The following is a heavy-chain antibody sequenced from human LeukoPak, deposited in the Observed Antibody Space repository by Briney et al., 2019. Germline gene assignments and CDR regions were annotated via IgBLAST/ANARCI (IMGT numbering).Heavy chain of an antibody. Sequence: GGSLRLSCAPSGFTFHHYAIHWVRHVPGKGVEWGSGICWNRGSIAYPDPVKCGFTISRDNPKNSVYLQMNSLRAEDSALYYCAKDKAPLYSGYDWDLDFWGQGTLVTVSS. J-gene: IGHJ4*02. CDR3: AKDKAPLYSGYDWDLDF. V-gene: IGHV3-9*01. CDR1: GFTFHHYA. CDR2: ICWNRGSI. D-gene: IGHD5-12*01.